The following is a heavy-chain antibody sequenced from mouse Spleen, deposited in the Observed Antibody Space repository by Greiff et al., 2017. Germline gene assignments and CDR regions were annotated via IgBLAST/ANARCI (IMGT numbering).Heavy chain of an antibody. CDR2: IDPENGDT. D-gene: IGHD1-1*01. V-gene: IGHV14-4*01. J-gene: IGHJ3*01. Sequence: VQLKQSGAELVRPGASVKLSCTASGFNIKDDYMHWVKQRPEQGLEWIGWIDPENGDTENASKFQGKATITADTSSNTAYLQLSSLTSEDTAVYYCTTGYYGSPAWFAYWGQGTLVTVSA. CDR1: GFNIKDDY. CDR3: TTGYYGSPAWFAY.